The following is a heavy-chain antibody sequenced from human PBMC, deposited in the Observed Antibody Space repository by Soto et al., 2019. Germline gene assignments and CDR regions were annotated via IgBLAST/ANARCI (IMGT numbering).Heavy chain of an antibody. V-gene: IGHV3-30*18. J-gene: IGHJ5*02. CDR2: ISYDGSNK. CDR1: GFTFSNSW. Sequence: GGSLRLSCAASGFTFSNSWMNWVRQAPGKGLEWVAVISYDGSNKYYADSVKGRFTISRDNSKNTLYLQMNSLRAEDTAVYYCAKDRTSDTSMPRFYPWGQGTLVTVSS. CDR3: AKDRTSDTSMPRFYP. D-gene: IGHD5-18*01.